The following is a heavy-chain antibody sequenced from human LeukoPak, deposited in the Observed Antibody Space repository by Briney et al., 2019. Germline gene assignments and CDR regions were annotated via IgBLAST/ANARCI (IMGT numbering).Heavy chain of an antibody. CDR1: GFTFSSYS. Sequence: GGSLRLSCAASGFTFSSYSMNWVRQAPGKGLEWVSSISSSSSYIYYADSVKGRFTISRDNDKNSLYLQMNSLRAEDTAVYYCAKVKCGGDCYDYFDYWGQGTLVTVSS. V-gene: IGHV3-21*01. CDR2: ISSSSSYI. D-gene: IGHD2-21*02. J-gene: IGHJ4*02. CDR3: AKVKCGGDCYDYFDY.